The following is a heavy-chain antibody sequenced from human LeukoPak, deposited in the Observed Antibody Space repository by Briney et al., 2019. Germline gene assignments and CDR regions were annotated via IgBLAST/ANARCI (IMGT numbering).Heavy chain of an antibody. Sequence: SLKVSCKASGGTFSSYAISWVRQAPGQGLEWMGGIIPIFGTANSAQKFQGRVTITADESTSTAYMELGSLRSEDTAVYYCARFRGRSTSAELDYWGQGTLVTVFS. CDR2: IIPIFGTA. J-gene: IGHJ4*02. CDR1: GGTFSSYA. D-gene: IGHD2-2*01. CDR3: ARFRGRSTSAELDY. V-gene: IGHV1-69*13.